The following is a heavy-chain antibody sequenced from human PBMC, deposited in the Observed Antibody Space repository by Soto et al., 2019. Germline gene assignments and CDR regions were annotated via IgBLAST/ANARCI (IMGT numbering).Heavy chain of an antibody. V-gene: IGHV4-30-2*01. Sequence: SETLSLTCAVSGGSISSGGYSWSWIRQPPGKGLEWIGYIYHSGSTYYNPSLKSRVTISVDRSKNQFSLKLSSVTAADTAVYYCASGYSYGYVPELDYWGQGTLVTVSS. D-gene: IGHD5-18*01. CDR3: ASGYSYGYVPELDY. CDR2: IYHSGST. J-gene: IGHJ4*02. CDR1: GGSISSGGYS.